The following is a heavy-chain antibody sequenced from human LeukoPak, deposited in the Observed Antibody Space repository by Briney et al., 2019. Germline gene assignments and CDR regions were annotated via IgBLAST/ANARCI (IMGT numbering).Heavy chain of an antibody. CDR2: IYYTGST. Sequence: SETLSLTCTVSGGSISSYYWSWIRQPPGKGLEWIGYIYYTGSTNYNPSVKSRVTISVDTSQNQFSLRLSSVTAADTAVYYCARDRTGNNWFDPWGQGTLVTVSS. CDR1: GGSISSYY. V-gene: IGHV4-59*01. CDR3: ARDRTGNNWFDP. D-gene: IGHD1-1*01. J-gene: IGHJ5*02.